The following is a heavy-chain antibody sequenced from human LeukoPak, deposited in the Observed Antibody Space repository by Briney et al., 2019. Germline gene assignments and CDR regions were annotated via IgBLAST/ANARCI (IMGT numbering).Heavy chain of an antibody. D-gene: IGHD2-8*01. CDR2: ISWNGGRL. CDR3: AKDKVLRAWYYYHGMDV. Sequence: GRSLRLSCAGSGFTFNDYAMHWVRQEPGKGLEWVSGISWNGGRLGYAGSVKGRFTISRDNAKNSLYLQMNSLRAEDTAFYYCAKDKVLRAWYYYHGMDVWGQGTPVTVSS. J-gene: IGHJ6*02. V-gene: IGHV3-9*01. CDR1: GFTFNDYA.